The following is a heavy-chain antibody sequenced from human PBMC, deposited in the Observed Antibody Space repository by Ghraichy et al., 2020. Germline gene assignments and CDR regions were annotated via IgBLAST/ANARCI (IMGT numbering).Heavy chain of an antibody. CDR1: GFTFSSYA. CDR2: ISGSGGST. V-gene: IGHV3-23*01. D-gene: IGHD6-19*01. J-gene: IGHJ4*02. Sequence: GGSLRLSCAASGFTFSSYAMSWVRQAPGKGLEWVSAISGSGGSTYYADSVKGRFTISRDNSKNTLYLQRNSLRAEDTAVYYCAKVYSSGWLFDYWGQGTLVTVSS. CDR3: AKVYSSGWLFDY.